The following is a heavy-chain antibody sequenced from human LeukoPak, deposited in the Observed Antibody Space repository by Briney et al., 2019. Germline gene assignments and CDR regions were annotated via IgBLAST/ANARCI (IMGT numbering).Heavy chain of an antibody. CDR1: GGSISSYY. CDR3: AKDRPAANWFDP. CDR2: IYYSGST. J-gene: IGHJ5*02. Sequence: PSETLSLTCTVSGGSISSYYWSWIRQPPGKGLEWIGYIYYSGSTNYNPSLKSRVTISVDTSKNQFSLKLSSVTAADTAVCYCAKDRPAANWFDPWGQGTLVTVSS. D-gene: IGHD2-2*01. V-gene: IGHV4-59*01.